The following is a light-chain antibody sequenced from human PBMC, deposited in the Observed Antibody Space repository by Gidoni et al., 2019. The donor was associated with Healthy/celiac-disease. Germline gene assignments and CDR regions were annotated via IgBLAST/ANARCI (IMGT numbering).Light chain of an antibody. CDR2: LGS. CDR1: QSLLHSNGYNY. CDR3: MQALQTPAT. V-gene: IGKV2-28*01. Sequence: DILMTQSPLSLPVTPGEPASISCRSCQSLLHSNGYNYLDWYLQKPGQSPQLLIYLGSNRASGVPDRFSGSGSGTDFTLKISRVEAEDVGVFYCMQALQTPATFGGGTKVEIK. J-gene: IGKJ4*01.